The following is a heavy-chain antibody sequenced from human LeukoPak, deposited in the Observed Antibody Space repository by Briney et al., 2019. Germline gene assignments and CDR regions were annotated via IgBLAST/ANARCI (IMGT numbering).Heavy chain of an antibody. Sequence: SETLSLTCTVSGGSISSYYWNWIRQPPGKGLEWIGYIYYRVTSDYNPSLKSRVTMSVDMSTRQISLKLSSVTAADTAVYYCARAVGGDGSGSLWGPGTLVTVSS. V-gene: IGHV4-59*01. CDR1: GGSISSYY. J-gene: IGHJ4*02. CDR2: IYYRVTS. CDR3: ARAVGGDGSGSL. D-gene: IGHD3-10*01.